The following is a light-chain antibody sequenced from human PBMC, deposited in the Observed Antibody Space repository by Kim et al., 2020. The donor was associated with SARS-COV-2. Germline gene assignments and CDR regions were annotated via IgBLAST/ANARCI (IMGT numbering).Light chain of an antibody. CDR3: QSYYSSLSV. J-gene: IGLJ2*01. CDR1: SSNIGAGYD. CDR2: GNS. V-gene: IGLV1-40*01. Sequence: PGMRVTIACTGSSSNIGAGYDVHWYQQLPGTAPKLLIYGNSNRPSGVPDRFSGSKSGTSASLAITGLQAEDEADYYCQSYYSSLSVFGGGTKLTVL.